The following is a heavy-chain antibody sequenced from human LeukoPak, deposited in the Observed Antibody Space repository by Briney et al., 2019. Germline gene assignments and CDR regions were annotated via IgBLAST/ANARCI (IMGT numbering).Heavy chain of an antibody. J-gene: IGHJ4*02. V-gene: IGHV1-3*01. CDR2: INAGNGNT. Sequence: DSVKVSCKASGYTFTSYAMHWVRQAPGQRLEWMGWINAGNGNTKYSQKFQGRVTITRDTSASTAYMELSSLRSEDTAVYYCARGSKYYFDYWGQGTLVTVSS. D-gene: IGHD6-6*01. CDR3: ARGSKYYFDY. CDR1: GYTFTSYA.